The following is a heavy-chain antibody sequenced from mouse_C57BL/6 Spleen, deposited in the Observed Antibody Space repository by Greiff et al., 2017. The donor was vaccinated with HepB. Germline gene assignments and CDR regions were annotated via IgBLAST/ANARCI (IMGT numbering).Heavy chain of an antibody. J-gene: IGHJ3*01. D-gene: IGHD1-1*01. CDR1: GFTFSDYG. CDR3: ARVDTTVVDWFAY. V-gene: IGHV5-15*01. Sequence: EVKVVESGGGLVQPGGSLKLSCAASGFTFSDYGMAWVRQAPRKGPEWVAFISNLAYSIYYADTVTGRFTISRENAKNTLYLEMSSLRSEDTAMYYCARVDTTVVDWFAYWGQGTLVTVAA. CDR2: ISNLAYSI.